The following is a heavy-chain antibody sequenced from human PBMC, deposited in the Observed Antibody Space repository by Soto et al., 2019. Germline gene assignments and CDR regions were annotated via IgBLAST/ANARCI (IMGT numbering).Heavy chain of an antibody. CDR3: ALLSPRGYYWFQH. V-gene: IGHV3-48*02. Sequence: GGSLRLSCAASGFTFSSYSMNWVRQAPGKGLEWVSHISSSSSSMSYADSVKGRFTISRDNAKNSLHLQMNSLKDEDTAVYYCALLSPRGYYWFQHWGQGTLVTVSP. CDR2: ISSSSSSM. CDR1: GFTFSSYS. J-gene: IGHJ1*01. D-gene: IGHD3-22*01.